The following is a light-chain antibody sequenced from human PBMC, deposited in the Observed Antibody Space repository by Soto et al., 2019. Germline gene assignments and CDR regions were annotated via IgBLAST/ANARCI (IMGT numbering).Light chain of an antibody. CDR2: AAS. V-gene: IGKV1-27*01. CDR3: QEYKTAPFI. J-gene: IGKJ3*01. CDR1: QGISNY. Sequence: DIQMTQSPSSLSAFVGDRVTITCRASQGISNYLAWYQQKPGRVPTLLIYAASTLRSGVPSRFSGGGSGTDFTLTISSLQPEDVASYYCQEYKTAPFIFGPGTKVDIK.